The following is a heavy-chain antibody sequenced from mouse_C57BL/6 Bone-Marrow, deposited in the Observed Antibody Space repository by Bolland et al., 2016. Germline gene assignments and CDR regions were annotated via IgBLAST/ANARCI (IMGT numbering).Heavy chain of an antibody. V-gene: IGHV1-53*01. D-gene: IGHD1-1*01. Sequence: NGGTNYNEKFKSKATLTVDKSSSTAYMQLSSLTSEDSAVYYCAREGLPIYYYGSVAYWGQGTLV. CDR3: AREGLPIYYYGSVAY. J-gene: IGHJ3*01. CDR2: NGGT.